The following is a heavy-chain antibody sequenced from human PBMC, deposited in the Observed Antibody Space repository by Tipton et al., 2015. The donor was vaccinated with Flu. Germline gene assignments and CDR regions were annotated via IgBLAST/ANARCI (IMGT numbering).Heavy chain of an antibody. CDR1: GGTFSSYA. CDR2: IIPIFGTA. J-gene: IGHJ6*03. CDR3: ARGIVVVPAAITALYYYMDV. D-gene: IGHD2-2*01. Sequence: QLVQSGPEVKKPGSSVKVSCKASGGTFSSYAISWVRQAPGQGLEWMGGIIPIFGTANYAQKFQGRVTITADESTSTAYMELSSLRSEDTAVYYCARGIVVVPAAITALYYYMDVWGKGTTVTVSS. V-gene: IGHV1-69*01.